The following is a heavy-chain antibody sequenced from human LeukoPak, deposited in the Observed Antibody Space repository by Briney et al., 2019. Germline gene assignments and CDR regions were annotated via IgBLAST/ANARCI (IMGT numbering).Heavy chain of an antibody. Sequence: ASVKVSCKASGGTFSSYAISWVRQAPGQGLEWMGRIIPILGIANYAQKFRGRVTITADKSTSTAYMELSSLRSEDTAVYYCARVAQAVAFDIWGQGTMVTVSS. CDR3: ARVAQAVAFDI. CDR1: GGTFSSYA. CDR2: IIPILGIA. J-gene: IGHJ3*02. V-gene: IGHV1-69*04.